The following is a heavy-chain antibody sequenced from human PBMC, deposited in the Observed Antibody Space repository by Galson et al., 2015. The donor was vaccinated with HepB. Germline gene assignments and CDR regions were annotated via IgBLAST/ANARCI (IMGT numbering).Heavy chain of an antibody. CDR3: ARDETVLRHFDWLSN. CDR2: INRDGSST. V-gene: IGHV3-74*01. J-gene: IGHJ4*02. Sequence: SLRLSCAASGFTFSSYWMHWVRHAPGKGLVWVSRINRDGSSTTYADSVKGRFTVSRDNAKNTLYLQMNSLRAEDTAVYYCARDETVLRHFDWLSNWGQGTLVTVSS. CDR1: GFTFSSYW. D-gene: IGHD3-9*01.